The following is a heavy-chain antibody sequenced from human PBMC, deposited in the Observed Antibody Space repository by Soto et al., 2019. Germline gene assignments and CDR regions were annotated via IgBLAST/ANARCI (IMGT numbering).Heavy chain of an antibody. CDR2: IIPIFGTA. CDR1: GGTFSSYA. J-gene: IGHJ6*02. D-gene: IGHD6-13*01. Sequence: GASVKVSCKASGGTFSSYAISWVLQAPGQGLEWMGGIIPIFGTANYAQKFQGRVTITADESTSTAYMELSSLRSEDTAVYYCARGRRQLGNYYGMDVWGQGTTVTVSS. V-gene: IGHV1-69*13. CDR3: ARGRRQLGNYYGMDV.